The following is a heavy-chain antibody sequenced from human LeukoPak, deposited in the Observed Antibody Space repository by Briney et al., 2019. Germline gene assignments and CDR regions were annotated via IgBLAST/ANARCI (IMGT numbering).Heavy chain of an antibody. D-gene: IGHD2-15*01. J-gene: IGHJ4*02. CDR1: GYTFTGYS. V-gene: IGHV1-2*02. CDR2: INPNSGGT. CDR3: ARRLCSGDTCYHNDY. Sequence: ASVKVSCKASGYTFTGYSMHWVRQAPGQGLEWMGWINPNSGGTNYAQKFQGRVTMTRDTSISTAYMELSWLRSDDTAVYYCARRLCSGDTCYHNDYWGQGTLVTVSS.